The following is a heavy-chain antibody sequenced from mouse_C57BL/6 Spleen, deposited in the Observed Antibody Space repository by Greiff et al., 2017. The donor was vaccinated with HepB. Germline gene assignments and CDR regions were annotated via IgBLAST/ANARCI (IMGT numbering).Heavy chain of an antibody. D-gene: IGHD1-1*01. Sequence: EVKVVESGGDLVKPGGSLKLSCAASGFTFSSYGMSWVRQTPDKRLEWVATISSGGSYTYYPDSVKGRFTISRDNAKNTLYLQMSSLKSEDTAMYYCARQDLSYWYFDVWGTGTTVTVSS. CDR1: GFTFSSYG. CDR2: ISSGGSYT. V-gene: IGHV5-6*01. J-gene: IGHJ1*03. CDR3: ARQDLSYWYFDV.